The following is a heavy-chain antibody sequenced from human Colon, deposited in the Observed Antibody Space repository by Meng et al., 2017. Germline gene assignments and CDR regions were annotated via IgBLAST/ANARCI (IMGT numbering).Heavy chain of an antibody. V-gene: IGHV3-30*01. Sequence: GGSLRLSCAASGFTFSSYAMHWVRQAPGKGLEWVAVISYDVSNKYYADSVKGRFTISRDNSKNTLYLQMNSLRAEDTAVYYCATELARTRGSSGWYYFDYWGQGTLVTVSS. J-gene: IGHJ4*02. CDR1: GFTFSSYA. CDR3: ATELARTRGSSGWYYFDY. D-gene: IGHD6-19*01. CDR2: ISYDVSNK.